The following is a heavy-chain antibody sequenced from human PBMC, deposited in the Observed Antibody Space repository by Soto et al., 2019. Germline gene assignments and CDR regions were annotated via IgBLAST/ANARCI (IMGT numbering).Heavy chain of an antibody. Sequence: QVQLVESGGGVVQPGRSLRLSCAASGFTFSSYGMQWVRQAPDKGLEWVAVIWYDGSNKYYADSVKGRFTISRDNSKNTLYLQMNSLRAEDTAVYYCARDRERWGAYGMDVWGQGTTVTVSS. V-gene: IGHV3-33*01. D-gene: IGHD1-26*01. CDR2: IWYDGSNK. J-gene: IGHJ6*02. CDR3: ARDRERWGAYGMDV. CDR1: GFTFSSYG.